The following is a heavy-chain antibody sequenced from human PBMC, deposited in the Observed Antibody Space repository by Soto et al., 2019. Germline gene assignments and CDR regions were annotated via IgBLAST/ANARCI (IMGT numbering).Heavy chain of an antibody. CDR2: IYYSGST. CDR3: ARGIAARHFDY. V-gene: IGHV4-61*05. D-gene: IGHD6-6*01. CDR1: GGSISSSSDF. J-gene: IGHJ4*02. Sequence: PSETLSLTCTVSGGSISSSSDFWGWLRQPPGKGLEWIGYIYYSGSTNYNPSLKSRVTISVDTSKNQFSLELSSLRSEDTAVYYCARGIAARHFDYWGQGTLVTVSS.